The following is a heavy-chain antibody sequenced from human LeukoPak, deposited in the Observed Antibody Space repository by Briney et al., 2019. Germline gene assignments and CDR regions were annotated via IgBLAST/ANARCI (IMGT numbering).Heavy chain of an antibody. J-gene: IGHJ4*02. Sequence: GGSLRLSCATSGFTSSSYEMNWVRQAPGKGLEWVSYIGGSGSTTYYADSVKGRFTISRDNAKNSLYLQMKSLRAEDTAVYYCARVWHEYYKTDYWGQGTLVTVSS. V-gene: IGHV3-48*03. D-gene: IGHD2/OR15-2a*01. CDR3: ARVWHEYYKTDY. CDR2: IGGSGSTT. CDR1: GFTSSSYE.